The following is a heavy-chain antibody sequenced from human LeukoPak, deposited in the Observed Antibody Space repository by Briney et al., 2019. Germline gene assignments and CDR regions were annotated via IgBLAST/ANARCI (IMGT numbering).Heavy chain of an antibody. CDR2: IYYTGNT. CDR1: GGSISSSSYY. CDR3: ARLGYYYGMDV. J-gene: IGHJ6*02. D-gene: IGHD3-16*01. V-gene: IGHV4-61*05. Sequence: SETLSLTCTVSGGSISSSSYYWGWIRQPPGKGPEWIGYIYYTGNTNYNPSLKSRVSMSVDTSKSQFSLKLRSVTAADTAVYYCARLGYYYGMDVWGQGTTVTVSS.